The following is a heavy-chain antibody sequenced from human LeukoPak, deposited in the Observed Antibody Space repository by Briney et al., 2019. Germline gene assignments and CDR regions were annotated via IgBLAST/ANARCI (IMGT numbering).Heavy chain of an antibody. D-gene: IGHD5-18*01. CDR3: ARDLSGYSYGYFFDY. CDR1: GFTFSSYE. CDR2: ISSSGSTI. J-gene: IGHJ4*02. Sequence: PGGSLRLSCAASGFTFSSYEMNWVHQAPGKGLEWVSYISSSGSTIYYADSVKGRFTISRDNAKNSLYLQMNSLRAEDTAVYYCARDLSGYSYGYFFDYWGQGTLVTVSS. V-gene: IGHV3-48*03.